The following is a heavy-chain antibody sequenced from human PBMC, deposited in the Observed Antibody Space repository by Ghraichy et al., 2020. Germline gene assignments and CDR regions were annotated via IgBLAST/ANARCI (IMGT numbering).Heavy chain of an antibody. D-gene: IGHD1-26*01. CDR1: GGSFSGYY. V-gene: IGHV4-34*01. J-gene: IGHJ4*02. CDR3: ARGWGASFDY. CDR2: INHSGST. Sequence: SETLSLTCAVYGGSFSGYYWSWIRQPPGKGLEWIGEINHSGSTNYNPSLKSRVTISVDTSKSQFSLKLSSVTAADTAVYYCARGWGASFDYWGQGTLVTVSS.